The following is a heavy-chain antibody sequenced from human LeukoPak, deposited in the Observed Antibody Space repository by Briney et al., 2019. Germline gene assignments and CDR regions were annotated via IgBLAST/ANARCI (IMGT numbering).Heavy chain of an antibody. CDR3: AKDQSEIVGATIPHDFDY. D-gene: IGHD1-26*01. V-gene: IGHV3-30*18. Sequence: PGGSLRLSCAASGFTFSSYGMHWVRQAPGKGLEWVAVISYDGSNKYYADSVKGRFTIARDNSKNTLYLQMNSLRAEDTAVYYCAKDQSEIVGATIPHDFDYWGQGTLVTVSS. J-gene: IGHJ4*02. CDR2: ISYDGSNK. CDR1: GFTFSSYG.